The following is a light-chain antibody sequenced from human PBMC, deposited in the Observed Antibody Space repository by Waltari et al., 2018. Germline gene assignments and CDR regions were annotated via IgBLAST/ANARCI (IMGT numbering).Light chain of an antibody. J-gene: IGLJ3*02. CDR1: DSVIVPYNY. CDR2: GVS. Sequence: QSALTQPASVSGSPGQSITISCTGTDSVIVPYNYVSWYQQHPGRAPQLIIYGVSDRPSGVSNRFSGSKSGHTASLTISGLQAEDEADYYCSSFTRSRTWLFGGGTKVTVL. V-gene: IGLV2-14*03. CDR3: SSFTRSRTWL.